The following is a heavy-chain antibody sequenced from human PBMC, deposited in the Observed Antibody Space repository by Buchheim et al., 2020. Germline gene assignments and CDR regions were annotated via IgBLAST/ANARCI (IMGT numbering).Heavy chain of an antibody. J-gene: IGHJ4*02. D-gene: IGHD3-10*01. V-gene: IGHV3-33*06. CDR1: GFTFSSYG. CDR3: AKDPYRAVGFQGVIIDY. Sequence: QVQLVESGGGVVQPGRSLRLSCAASGFTFSSYGMHWVRQAPGKGLEWVAVIWYDGSNKYYADSVKGRFTISRDNSKNTLYLQLNSVRAEDTALYYCAKDPYRAVGFQGVIIDYWGQGTL. CDR2: IWYDGSNK.